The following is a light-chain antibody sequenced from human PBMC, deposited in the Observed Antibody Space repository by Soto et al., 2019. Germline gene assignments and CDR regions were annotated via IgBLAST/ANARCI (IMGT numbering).Light chain of an antibody. CDR2: EVS. CDR3: SSYTTGRTYV. J-gene: IGLJ1*01. V-gene: IGLV2-18*02. Sequence: QSALTQPPSVSGSPGQSVTISCTGTSSDVGSYDSVSWYQQPPGTVPKLMIYEVSNRPSGVPDRFSGSKSGNTASLTISGLQAEDEADYYCSSYTTGRTYVFGTGTKLTVL. CDR1: SSDVGSYDS.